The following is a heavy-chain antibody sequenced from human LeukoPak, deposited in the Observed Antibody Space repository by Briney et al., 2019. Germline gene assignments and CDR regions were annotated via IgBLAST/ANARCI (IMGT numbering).Heavy chain of an antibody. Sequence: ASVKVSCKASGYTFTSYYMHWVRQAPGQGLEWMGIINPSGGSTSYAQKFQGRVTMTRDASTSTVYMELSSLRSEDTAVYYCARVRRCCSGGSCPNWFDPWGQGTLVTVSS. CDR2: INPSGGST. J-gene: IGHJ5*02. CDR3: ARVRRCCSGGSCPNWFDP. V-gene: IGHV1-46*01. CDR1: GYTFTSYY. D-gene: IGHD2-15*01.